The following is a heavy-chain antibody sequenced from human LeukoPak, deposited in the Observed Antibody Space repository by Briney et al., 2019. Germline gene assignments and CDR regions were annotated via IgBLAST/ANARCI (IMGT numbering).Heavy chain of an antibody. J-gene: IGHJ4*02. CDR3: ARGRRYYYDSSGYYLDY. V-gene: IGHV3-15*01. D-gene: IGHD3-22*01. Sequence: GGSLRLSCAASGFTFSNTWMSWVRQAPGRGLEWVGRIKIKIDGATADYAAPVKGRFTISRDDSKDTLYLQMNSLKTEDTAVYYCARGRRYYYDSSGYYLDYWGQGTLVTVSS. CDR1: GFTFSNTW. CDR2: IKIKIDGATA.